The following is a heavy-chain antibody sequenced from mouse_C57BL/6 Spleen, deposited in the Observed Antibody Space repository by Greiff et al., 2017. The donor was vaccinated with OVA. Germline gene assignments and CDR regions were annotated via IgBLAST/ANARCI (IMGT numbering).Heavy chain of an antibody. CDR3: ARSEDCYYVY. CDR1: GFTFTSYW. V-gene: IGHV1-50*01. CDR2: IDPSDSYT. Sequence: VQLQQSGAELVKPGASVKLSCKASGFTFTSYWMPWVKQRPGQGLEWIGEIDPSDSYTNYNQKFKGKATLTVDTSSSTAYMQLSSLTSEDSAVYYCARSEDCYYVYWGQGTTRTVSS. J-gene: IGHJ2*01. D-gene: IGHD2-3*01.